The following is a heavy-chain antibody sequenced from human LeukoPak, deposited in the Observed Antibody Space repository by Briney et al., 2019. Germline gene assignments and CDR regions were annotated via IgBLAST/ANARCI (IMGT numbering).Heavy chain of an antibody. D-gene: IGHD3-3*01. Sequence: ASVKVSCKASGYTFTSYDINWVRQATGQGLEWMGWMNPNSGNTGYAQKFQGRVTMTRNTSISTAYMELSSLRSEDTAVYYCARVPPPYYDFWSGPFWGQGTLVTVSS. V-gene: IGHV1-8*01. CDR2: MNPNSGNT. CDR1: GYTFTSYD. CDR3: ARVPPPYYDFWSGPF. J-gene: IGHJ4*02.